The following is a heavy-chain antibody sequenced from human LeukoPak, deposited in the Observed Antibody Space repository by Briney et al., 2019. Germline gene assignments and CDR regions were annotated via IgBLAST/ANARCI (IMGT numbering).Heavy chain of an antibody. CDR3: ARDLSGSYPDFDY. CDR1: GFTFSSYS. Sequence: GGSLGLSCAASGFTFSSYSMNWVRQAPGKGLEWVSSISSSSSYIYYADSVKGRFTISRDNAKNSPYLQMNSLRAEDTAVYYCARDLSGSYPDFDYWGQGTLVTVSS. CDR2: ISSSSSYI. D-gene: IGHD3-10*01. V-gene: IGHV3-21*01. J-gene: IGHJ4*02.